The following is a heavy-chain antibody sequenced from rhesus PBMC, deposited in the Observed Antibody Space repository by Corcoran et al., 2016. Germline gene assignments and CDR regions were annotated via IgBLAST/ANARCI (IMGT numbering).Heavy chain of an antibody. Sequence: QVTLKESGPALVKPTQTLTLTCTFSGFSLATSGMGVGWIRQPPGKPLEWLALIYWDDDKRYSTARKSRLTISKDTSKNRLVLTMTNMQDVDTATYDCARGAGGIAGGVYWGQGGLVTGSS. D-gene: IGHD6-13*01. CDR3: ARGAGGIAGGVY. J-gene: IGHJ4*01. CDR2: IYWDDDK. V-gene: IGHV2-174*01. CDR1: GFSLATSGMG.